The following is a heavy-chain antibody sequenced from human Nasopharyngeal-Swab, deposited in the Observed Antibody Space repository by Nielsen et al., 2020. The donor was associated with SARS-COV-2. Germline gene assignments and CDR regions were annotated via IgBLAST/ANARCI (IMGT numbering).Heavy chain of an antibody. CDR3: ARVLGDYGDS. CDR2: ISYDGSNE. CDR1: GLTFSSSG. D-gene: IGHD1-26*01. J-gene: IGHJ4*02. V-gene: IGHV3-30*03. Sequence: GESLKISCAASGLTFSSSGMDWVRQAPGKGLEWVAVISYDGSNEYYGDSVKGRFTISRDNSKNTLYLQMNSLRAEDTAVYYCARVLGDYGDSWGQGTLVTVSS.